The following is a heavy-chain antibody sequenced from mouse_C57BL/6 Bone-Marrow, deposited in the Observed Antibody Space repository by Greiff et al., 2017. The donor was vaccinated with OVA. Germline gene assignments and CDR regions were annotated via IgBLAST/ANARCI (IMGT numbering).Heavy chain of an antibody. Sequence: QVQLKESGAELARPGASVKMSCKASGYPFTSYTMHWVKQRPGQGLEWIGYINPSSGYTKYNQKFKDKATLTADKSSSTAYMQLSSLTSEDSAVYYCASAMDYWGQGTSVTVSS. CDR1: GYPFTSYT. J-gene: IGHJ4*01. CDR2: INPSSGYT. CDR3: ASAMDY. V-gene: IGHV1-4*01.